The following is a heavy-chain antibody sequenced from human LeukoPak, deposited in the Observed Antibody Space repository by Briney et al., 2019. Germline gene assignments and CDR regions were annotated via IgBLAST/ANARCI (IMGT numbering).Heavy chain of an antibody. CDR1: GFTFSSYE. V-gene: IGHV3-48*03. CDR3: ARDPTITIFGVAPVDV. D-gene: IGHD3-3*01. J-gene: IGHJ6*04. Sequence: GGSLRLSCAASGFTFSSYELNWVRQAPGKGLEWVSYISDTGSTIYYADSVEGRFTISRDNAKNSLYLQMNSLRAEDTAVYYCARDPTITIFGVAPVDVWGKGTTVTVSS. CDR2: ISDTGSTI.